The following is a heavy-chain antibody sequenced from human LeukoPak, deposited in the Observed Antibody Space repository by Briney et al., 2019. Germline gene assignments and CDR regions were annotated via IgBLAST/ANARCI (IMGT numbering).Heavy chain of an antibody. CDR3: ARYYYGSGSYYNWIDY. J-gene: IGHJ4*02. D-gene: IGHD3-10*01. Sequence: ASVKVSCKASGYTFTSYDINWVRQATGQGLEWMGWMNPNSGNTGYAQKFQGRVTMTRNTSIGTAYMELSSLRSEDTAVYYCARYYYGSGSYYNWIDYWGQGTLVTVSS. V-gene: IGHV1-8*01. CDR1: GYTFTSYD. CDR2: MNPNSGNT.